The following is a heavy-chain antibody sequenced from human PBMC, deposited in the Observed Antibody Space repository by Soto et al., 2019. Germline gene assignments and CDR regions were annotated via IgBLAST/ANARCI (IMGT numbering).Heavy chain of an antibody. D-gene: IGHD3-9*01. CDR3: ARGYYDILTGYYNEYFQH. CDR2: ISSSSSTI. CDR1: GFTFSSYS. Sequence: GGSLRLSCAASGFTFSSYSMNWVRQAPGKGLEWVSYISSSSSTIYYADSVKGRFTISRDNAKNSLYLQMNSLRAEDTAVYYCARGYYDILTGYYNEYFQHWGQGTLATVSS. V-gene: IGHV3-48*04. J-gene: IGHJ1*01.